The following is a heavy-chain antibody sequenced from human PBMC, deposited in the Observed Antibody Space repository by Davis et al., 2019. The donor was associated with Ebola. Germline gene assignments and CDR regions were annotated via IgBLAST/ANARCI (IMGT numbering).Heavy chain of an antibody. CDR2: ISSSSSTI. CDR1: GFTFSSYS. CDR3: ARGPNYYDGY. J-gene: IGHJ4*02. V-gene: IGHV3-48*04. Sequence: GESLKISCAASGFTFSSYSMNWVRQAPGKGLEWVSYISSSSSTIYYADSVKGRFTISRDNAKNSLYLQMNSLRAEDTAVYYCARGPNYYDGYWGQGTLVTVSS. D-gene: IGHD3-22*01.